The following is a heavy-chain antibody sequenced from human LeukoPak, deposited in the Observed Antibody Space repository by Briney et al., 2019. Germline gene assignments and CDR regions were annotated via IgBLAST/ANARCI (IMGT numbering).Heavy chain of an antibody. Sequence: SETLSLTCTVSGGSISSSSYHWGWIRQPPGKGLEWIGTIYYGGSTYYNPSLKSRVTISVDTSKKQFSLKLTSVTAADAAVYYCARLGDYYDSSGYFDAFDIWGQGTMVTVFS. CDR2: IYYGGST. CDR1: GGSISSSSYH. D-gene: IGHD3-22*01. CDR3: ARLGDYYDSSGYFDAFDI. J-gene: IGHJ3*02. V-gene: IGHV4-39*01.